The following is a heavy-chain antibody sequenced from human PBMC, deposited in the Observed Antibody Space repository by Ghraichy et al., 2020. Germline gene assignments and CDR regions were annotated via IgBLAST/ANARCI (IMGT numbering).Heavy chain of an antibody. CDR1: GGSISSSSYS. V-gene: IGHV4-39*01. J-gene: IGHJ1*01. CDR2: ISYSGST. Sequence: SETLSLTCTVSGGSISSSSYSWGWIRQPPGKGLEWIGSISYSGSTYYNPSLKSRVTISVDTSKNQFSLKLSSVTAADTAVYYCARHLATIVRGVMGYFQHWGQGTLVTVSS. D-gene: IGHD3-10*01. CDR3: ARHLATIVRGVMGYFQH.